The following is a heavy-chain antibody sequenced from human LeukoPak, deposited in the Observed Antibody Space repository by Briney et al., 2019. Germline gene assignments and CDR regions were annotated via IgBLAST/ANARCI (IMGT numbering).Heavy chain of an antibody. Sequence: GGSLRLSCAASGFTFSSYSMNWVRQAPGKGLEWVSSISSSSRYIYYADSVKGRFTISRDNAKNSLYLQMNSLRAEDTAVYYCAAPLATVVTLDAFDIWGQGTMVTVSS. D-gene: IGHD4-23*01. CDR3: AAPLATVVTLDAFDI. V-gene: IGHV3-21*01. CDR2: ISSSSRYI. CDR1: GFTFSSYS. J-gene: IGHJ3*02.